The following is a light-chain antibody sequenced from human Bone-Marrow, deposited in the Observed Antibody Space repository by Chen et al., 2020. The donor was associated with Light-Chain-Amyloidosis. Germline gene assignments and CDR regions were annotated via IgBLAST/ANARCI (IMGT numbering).Light chain of an antibody. J-gene: IGKJ4*01. CDR1: QSIGST. V-gene: IGKV6D-21*02. CDR2: FAS. CDR3: HQSRSFPLT. Sequence: EIVLTQSPDFQSVTPKEKVTITCRASQSIGSTLHWFQQKPDQSPKLLIKFASQSISGVPSRFSGRGYGTEFTLTINRLEAEDAAAYYCHQSRSFPLTVGGGTRVEIK.